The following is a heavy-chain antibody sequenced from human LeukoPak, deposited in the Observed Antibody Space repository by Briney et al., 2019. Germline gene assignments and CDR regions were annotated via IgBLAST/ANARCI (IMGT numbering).Heavy chain of an antibody. CDR1: GFSFSNFW. J-gene: IGHJ5*02. CDR3: ARGGGSSS. V-gene: IGHV3-7*01. Sequence: GGSLRLTCAASGFSFSNFWMSWVRQAPEKGLEWVANIKPDGSATNYVDSVKGRFTISRDNAKNSLDLQMYSLRAEDTAVYYCARGGGSSSWGQGTLVTVSS. CDR2: IKPDGSAT. D-gene: IGHD6-6*01.